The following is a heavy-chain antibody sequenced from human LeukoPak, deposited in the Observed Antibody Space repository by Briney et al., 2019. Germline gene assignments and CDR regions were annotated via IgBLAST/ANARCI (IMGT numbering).Heavy chain of an antibody. CDR2: IIPIFGTA. V-gene: IGHV1-69*05. D-gene: IGHD6-13*01. CDR3: ARDRGYSSSWYYFDY. J-gene: IGHJ4*02. Sequence: ASVKVSCKASGGTFSSYAISWVRQAPGHGLEWMGGIIPIFGTANYAQKFQGRVTITTDESTSTAYMELSSLRSEDTAVYYCARDRGYSSSWYYFDYWGQGTLVTVSS. CDR1: GGTFSSYA.